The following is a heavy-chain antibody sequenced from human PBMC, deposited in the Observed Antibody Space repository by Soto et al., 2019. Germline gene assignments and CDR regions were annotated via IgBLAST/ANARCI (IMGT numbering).Heavy chain of an antibody. CDR3: ANAYCSSTSCRAEYLQH. CDR1: GFTFSSYG. J-gene: IGHJ1*01. Sequence: QVQLVESGGGVVQPGRSLRLSCAASGFTFSSYGMHWVRQAPGKGLEWMAVITYDGSNKYYADSVKGRFTISRDNSKNTVYLQMNSLRAEDTAVYFCANAYCSSTSCRAEYLQHWGQGTLVTVSS. D-gene: IGHD2-2*01. CDR2: ITYDGSNK. V-gene: IGHV3-30*18.